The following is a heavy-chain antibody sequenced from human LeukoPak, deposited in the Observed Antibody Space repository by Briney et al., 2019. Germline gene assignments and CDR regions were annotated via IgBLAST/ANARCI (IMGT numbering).Heavy chain of an antibody. V-gene: IGHV3-48*01. J-gene: IGHJ4*02. D-gene: IGHD5-12*01. CDR1: GFTFSSHS. Sequence: PGGSLRLSCTASGFTFSSHSMIWVRQAPGKGREGISYISGSGGRIYYAHSVKGRFIISREDSTRTVYLQMTSLGPEDTAMYYCAKEHSGWDHFGHWGPGTLVTVSS. CDR2: ISGSGGRI. CDR3: AKEHSGWDHFGH.